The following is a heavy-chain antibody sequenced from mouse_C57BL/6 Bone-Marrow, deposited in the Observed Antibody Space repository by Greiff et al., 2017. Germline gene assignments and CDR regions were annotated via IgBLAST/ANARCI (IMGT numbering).Heavy chain of an antibody. Sequence: QVQLQQSGAELVKPGASVKLSCKASGYTFTSYWITWVKQRPGQGLEWIGEIYPASGSTNYNEKFKSKATLTVDTSSSTAYMQLSSLTSEDSAISNCAIDYSNPMDYWGQGTSVTVSS. V-gene: IGHV1-55*01. CDR2: IYPASGST. D-gene: IGHD2-5*01. J-gene: IGHJ4*01. CDR1: GYTFTSYW. CDR3: AIDYSNPMDY.